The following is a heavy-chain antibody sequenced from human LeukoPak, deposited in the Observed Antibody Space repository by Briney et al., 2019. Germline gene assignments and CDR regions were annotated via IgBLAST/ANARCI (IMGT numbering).Heavy chain of an antibody. J-gene: IGHJ4*02. CDR3: ASGYSSSWYNFDY. D-gene: IGHD6-13*01. Sequence: GGSLRLSCAASGFTFSDYGMHWVRQAPGKGLEWVAVISYDGSNKSYGDSVKGRFTISRDNSKNTLYLQMNSLRAEDTAVYYCASGYSSSWYNFDYWGQGTLVTVSS. CDR2: ISYDGSNK. CDR1: GFTFSDYG. V-gene: IGHV3-30*03.